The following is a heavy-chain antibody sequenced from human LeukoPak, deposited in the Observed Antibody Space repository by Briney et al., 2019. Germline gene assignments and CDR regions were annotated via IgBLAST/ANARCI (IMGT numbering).Heavy chain of an antibody. D-gene: IGHD2-2*01. J-gene: IGHJ4*02. V-gene: IGHV3-21*01. CDR2: IDTTTNFI. CDR1: GFDLSRYS. CDR3: AGPMGPAAIFGFDY. Sequence: GGSLRLSCEASGFDLSRYSMNWVRQAPGMGLEWISSIDTTTNFIFYSDSVRGRFTISRDNAKKSLYLQMNSLRAEDTAVYYCAGPMGPAAIFGFDYWGQGTLVTVSS.